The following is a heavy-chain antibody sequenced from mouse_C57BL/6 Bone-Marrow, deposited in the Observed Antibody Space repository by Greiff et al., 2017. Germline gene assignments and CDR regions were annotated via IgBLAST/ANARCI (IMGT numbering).Heavy chain of an antibody. CDR3: ARVQTGYYFDY. Sequence: VQLQQSGAELVMPGASVKLSCKASGYTFTSYWMHWVKQRPGQGLEWIGEIDPSDSYTNYNQKFKGKSTLTVDKSSSTAYMQLSSLTSEDSAVYYCARVQTGYYFDYWGQGTTLTVSS. V-gene: IGHV1-69*01. J-gene: IGHJ2*01. CDR1: GYTFTSYW. CDR2: IDPSDSYT. D-gene: IGHD4-1*01.